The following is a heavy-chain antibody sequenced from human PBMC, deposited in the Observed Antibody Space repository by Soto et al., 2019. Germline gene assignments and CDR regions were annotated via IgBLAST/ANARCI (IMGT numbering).Heavy chain of an antibody. V-gene: IGHV4-59*11. CDR2: IYYSGST. CDR3: ARGAYQAGFDY. D-gene: IGHD2-2*01. Sequence: SETMRLTCTVVGGNIISLDWSWIRQHPGKGLEWIRYIYYSGSTYYTPSLKSRVTISVDTSKNQFSLKLSSVTAADTAVYYCARGAYQAGFDYWGQGTLVTVSS. CDR1: GGNIISLD. J-gene: IGHJ4*02.